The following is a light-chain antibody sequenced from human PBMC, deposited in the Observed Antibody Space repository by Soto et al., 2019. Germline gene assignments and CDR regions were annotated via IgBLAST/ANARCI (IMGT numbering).Light chain of an antibody. V-gene: IGKV2-28*01. CDR3: MQALQTLTIT. Sequence: EIVMTQSPLSLPVTPGEAASISCRSSQSLLHKNGNNYFNWYLQKPGQSPKVLIYMASNRASGVPDRFRGSGSGTDFTLKISRVEAEDVGVYYCMQALQTLTITFGQGTRLEIK. J-gene: IGKJ5*01. CDR2: MAS. CDR1: QSLLHKNGNNY.